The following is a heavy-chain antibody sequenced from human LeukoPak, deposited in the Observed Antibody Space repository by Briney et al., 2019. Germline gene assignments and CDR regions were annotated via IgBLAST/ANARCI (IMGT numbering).Heavy chain of an antibody. J-gene: IGHJ4*02. CDR2: IHSGGTT. V-gene: IGHV3-53*01. Sequence: PGGSLRLSCAVSGFTVSSNYMSWVRQAPGKGLEWVSLIHSGGTTDYADSVKDRFTISRDYSKNTVNLQINSLRAEDTAVYYCARERRYCGGDNCYSGLDYWGQGTLVTVSS. CDR3: ARERRYCGGDNCYSGLDY. CDR1: GFTVSSNY. D-gene: IGHD2-15*01.